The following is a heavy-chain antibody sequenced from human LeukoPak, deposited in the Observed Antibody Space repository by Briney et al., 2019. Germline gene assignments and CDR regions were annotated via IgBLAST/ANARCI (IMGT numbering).Heavy chain of an antibody. Sequence: PGRSLRLSCAASGFTFDNYAMHWVRQAPGKGLEWVSGITWDSVNIGYADSVKGRFTISRDNAENSLYLQMNSLRAEDTAVYYCARALGYCSTASCYHMDVWGKGTTVTVFS. CDR1: GFTFDNYA. J-gene: IGHJ6*03. V-gene: IGHV3-9*01. D-gene: IGHD2-2*01. CDR3: ARALGYCSTASCYHMDV. CDR2: ITWDSVNI.